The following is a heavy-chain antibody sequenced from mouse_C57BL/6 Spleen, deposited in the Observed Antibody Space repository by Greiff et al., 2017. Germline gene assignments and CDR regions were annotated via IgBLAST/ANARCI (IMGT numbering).Heavy chain of an antibody. J-gene: IGHJ2*01. CDR1: GYTFTDYE. V-gene: IGHV1-15*01. CDR3: TRRNDYVDY. D-gene: IGHD2-3*01. CDR2: IDPETGGT. Sequence: VHLVESGAELVRPGASVTLSCKASGYTFTDYEMHWVKQTPVHGLEWIGAIDPETGGTAYNQKFKGKAILTADKSSSTAYMELRSLTSEDSAVYYCTRRNDYVDYWGQGTTLTVSS.